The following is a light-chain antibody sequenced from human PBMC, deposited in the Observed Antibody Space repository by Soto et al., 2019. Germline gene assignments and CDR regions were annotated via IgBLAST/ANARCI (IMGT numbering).Light chain of an antibody. CDR1: QSISTY. V-gene: IGKV1-39*01. Sequence: DIQMTQSPSSLSASVRDRVTITCRASQSISTYLNWYQQKPGKVPKFLIYAASTLQSGVPSRFRGSGSGTDFTLTISSLQPADFATYYCQQSYNSPWTFDQGTKVDIK. CDR2: AAS. J-gene: IGKJ1*01. CDR3: QQSYNSPWT.